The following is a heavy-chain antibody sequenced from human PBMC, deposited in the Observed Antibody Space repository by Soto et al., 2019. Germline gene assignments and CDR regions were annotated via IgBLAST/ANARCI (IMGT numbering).Heavy chain of an antibody. CDR1: GYTFTSYA. V-gene: IGHV1-3*01. J-gene: IGHJ4*02. D-gene: IGHD2-2*01. Sequence: GASVKVSSKASGYTFTSYAMHWVRQAPGQRLEWMGWINAGNGNTKYSQKFQGRVTITRDTSASTAYMELSSLRSEDTAVYYCARGLVVVPAAAHYWGQGTLVTVS. CDR2: INAGNGNT. CDR3: ARGLVVVPAAAHY.